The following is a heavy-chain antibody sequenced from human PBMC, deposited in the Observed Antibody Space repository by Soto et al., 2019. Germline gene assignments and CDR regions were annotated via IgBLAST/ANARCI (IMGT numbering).Heavy chain of an antibody. J-gene: IGHJ6*02. CDR1: GGSISSGGHY. V-gene: IGHV4-31*03. CDR2: IYYSGST. D-gene: IGHD4-4*01. CDR3: ARDQAYDYTSPGDYYYYGMDV. Sequence: QVQLQESGPGLVKPSQTLSLTCTVSGGSISSGGHYWNWIRQHPGNGLEWIGYIYYSGSTYYNPSLKSRVTISVDTSKNQFSLNLSSVTAADTAVYYCARDQAYDYTSPGDYYYYGMDVWGQGTTVTVSS.